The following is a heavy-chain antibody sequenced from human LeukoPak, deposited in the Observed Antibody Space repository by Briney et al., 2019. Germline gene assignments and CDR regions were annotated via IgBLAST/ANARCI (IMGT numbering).Heavy chain of an antibody. D-gene: IGHD5-24*01. J-gene: IGHJ4*02. CDR3: ARRSGVEMATTWIDY. CDR2: IIAYNGNT. V-gene: IGHV1-18*01. Sequence: ASVKVSCKASGYTFTSYGISWVRQAPGQGLDWMGWIIAYNGNTNYAQKLQGRVTMTTDTSTSTAYMELRSLRSDDTAVYYCARRSGVEMATTWIDYWGQGTLVTVSS. CDR1: GYTFTSYG.